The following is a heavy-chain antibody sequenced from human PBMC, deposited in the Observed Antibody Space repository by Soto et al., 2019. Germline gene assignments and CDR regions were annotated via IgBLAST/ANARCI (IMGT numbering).Heavy chain of an antibody. D-gene: IGHD5-18*01. CDR2: ISSSSSTT. J-gene: IGHJ6*02. CDR1: GFTFSDYY. V-gene: IGHV3-11*01. CDR3: ASPQLWSRMDI. Sequence: GGSLRLSCAASGFTFSDYYMSWIRQAPGKGLEWVSYISSSSSTTNYADSVKGRFTISWDNAKNSLYLQMNSLRAEDTAVYYCASPQLWSRMDIWGQRTTVTVSS.